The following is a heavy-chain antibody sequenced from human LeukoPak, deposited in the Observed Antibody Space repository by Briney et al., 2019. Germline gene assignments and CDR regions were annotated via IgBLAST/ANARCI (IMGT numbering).Heavy chain of an antibody. V-gene: IGHV4-30-4*01. D-gene: IGHD2-2*03. CDR3: ASGYCSSTSCPDTLIDY. CDR1: GGSISSGDYY. J-gene: IGHJ4*02. Sequence: PSETLSLTCTVSGGSISSGDYYWSWIRQPPGQGLEWIGYIYYSGSTYYNPSLKSRVTISVDTSKNQFSLKLSSVTAADTAVYYCASGYCSSTSCPDTLIDYWGQGTLVTVSS. CDR2: IYYSGST.